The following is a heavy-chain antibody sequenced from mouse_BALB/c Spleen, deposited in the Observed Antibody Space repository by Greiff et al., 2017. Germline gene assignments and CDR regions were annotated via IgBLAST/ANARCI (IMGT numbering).Heavy chain of an antibody. CDR2: ISSGGST. J-gene: IGHJ4*01. V-gene: IGHV5-6-5*01. D-gene: IGHD1-1*01. CDR1: GFTFSSYA. Sequence: EVKLVESGGGLVKPGGSLKLSCAASGFTFSSYAMSWVRQTPEKRLEWVASISSGGSTYYPDSVKGRFTISRDNARNILYLQMSSLRSEDTAMYYCARPTGGPFYAMDYWGQGTSVTVSS. CDR3: ARPTGGPFYAMDY.